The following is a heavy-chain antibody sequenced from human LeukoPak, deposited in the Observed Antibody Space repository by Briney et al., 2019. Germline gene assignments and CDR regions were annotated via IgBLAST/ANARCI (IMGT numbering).Heavy chain of an antibody. Sequence: PGGSLRLSCAASGFTFSSYSMNWVRQAPGKGLEWVSYISSNSSTIYYADSVKGRFTISRDNAKNSLYLQMNSLRDEDTAVYYCARSDIEVVPAAMIFRLFDYWGQGTLVTVSS. CDR3: ARSDIEVVPAAMIFRLFDY. V-gene: IGHV3-48*02. J-gene: IGHJ4*02. D-gene: IGHD2-2*01. CDR2: ISSNSSTI. CDR1: GFTFSSYS.